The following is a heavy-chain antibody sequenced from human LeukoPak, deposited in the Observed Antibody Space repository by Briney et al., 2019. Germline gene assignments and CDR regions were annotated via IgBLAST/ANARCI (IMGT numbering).Heavy chain of an antibody. CDR2: INHSGST. V-gene: IGHV4-34*01. J-gene: IGHJ4*02. D-gene: IGHD1-1*01. Sequence: SETLSLTCAVYGGSFSGYYWSWIRQPPGKGLEWIGEINHSGSTNYNPSLKSRVTISVDTSENQFSLKLSSVTAADTAVYYCAGGNWNTDYWGQGTLVTVSS. CDR1: GGSFSGYY. CDR3: AGGNWNTDY.